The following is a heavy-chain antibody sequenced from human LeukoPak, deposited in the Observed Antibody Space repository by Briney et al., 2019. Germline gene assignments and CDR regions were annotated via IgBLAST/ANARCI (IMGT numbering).Heavy chain of an antibody. CDR1: GFTFSNYA. V-gene: IGHV3-23*01. CDR3: AKARRACRSNICYRFLFFYYYLDG. D-gene: IGHD2-2*01. CDR2: ISGSGGGT. Sequence: GGSLRLSCAASGFTFSNYAMSWVRQAPGKGLEWVSRISGSGGGTHYADSVKGRFSISRDNSKNTLYLQMNRLRGQDPAAYFFAKARRACRSNICYRFLFFYYYLDGWGKGTTVTVSS. J-gene: IGHJ6*03.